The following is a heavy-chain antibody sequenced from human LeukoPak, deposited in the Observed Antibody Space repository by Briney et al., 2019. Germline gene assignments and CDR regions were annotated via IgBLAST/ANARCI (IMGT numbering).Heavy chain of an antibody. CDR3: AREGYCSRTSCYPDY. D-gene: IGHD2-2*01. Sequence: PGGSLRLSCAASGFTVSSNYMSWVRKAPGKGLEWVSVIYSGGSTYYADSVKGRFTISKDSAKNTLYLQMNSLRAEDTAFYYCAREGYCSRTSCYPDYWGQGALVTVSS. V-gene: IGHV3-53*01. J-gene: IGHJ4*02. CDR1: GFTVSSNY. CDR2: IYSGGST.